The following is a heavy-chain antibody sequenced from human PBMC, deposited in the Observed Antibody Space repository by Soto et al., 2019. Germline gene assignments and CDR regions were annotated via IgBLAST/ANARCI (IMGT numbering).Heavy chain of an antibody. J-gene: IGHJ5*02. CDR3: ARGNDDYDFWSGYESSWFDP. CDR1: GGSISSGGYY. V-gene: IGHV4-31*03. Sequence: SETLSLTCTVSGGSISSGGYYWSWIRQHPGKGLEWIGYIYYSGSTYYNPSLKSRVTISVDTSKNQFSLKLSSVTAADTAVYYCARGNDDYDFWSGYESSWFDPWGQGTLVTVSS. CDR2: IYYSGST. D-gene: IGHD3-3*01.